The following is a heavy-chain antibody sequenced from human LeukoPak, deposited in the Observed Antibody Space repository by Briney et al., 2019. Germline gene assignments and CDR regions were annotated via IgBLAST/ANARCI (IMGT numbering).Heavy chain of an antibody. V-gene: IGHV3-21*01. CDR2: ISSSSSYM. Sequence: PGGSLRLSCAASGFTFSSYSMNWVRQAPGKGLEWVSSISSSSSYMYYADSVKGRFTISRDNAKNSLYLQMNSLRAEDTAVYYCARDKGRGGIVATIDYWGQGTLVTVSS. D-gene: IGHD5-12*01. J-gene: IGHJ4*02. CDR3: ARDKGRGGIVATIDY. CDR1: GFTFSSYS.